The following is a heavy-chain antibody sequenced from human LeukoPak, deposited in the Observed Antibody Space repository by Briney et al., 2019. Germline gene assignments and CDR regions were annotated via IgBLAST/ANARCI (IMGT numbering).Heavy chain of an antibody. CDR2: IIPIFGTA. V-gene: IGHV1-69*01. D-gene: IGHD3-3*01. CDR1: GGTFSSYA. J-gene: IGHJ4*02. Sequence: SVKLSCKASGGTFSSYAISWGRQAPGQGLEWMGGIIPIFGTANYAQKFQGRATITADESTSTAYMELSSMRSVDKAVYYCARVAIRGLRFLEQGEGRYYFDYWGQGTLVTVSS. CDR3: ARVAIRGLRFLEQGEGRYYFDY.